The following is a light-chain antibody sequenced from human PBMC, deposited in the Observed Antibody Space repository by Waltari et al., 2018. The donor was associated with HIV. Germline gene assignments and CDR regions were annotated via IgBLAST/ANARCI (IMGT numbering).Light chain of an antibody. CDR3: QSYDSSFWV. CDR1: SGINASNY. J-gene: IGLJ3*02. CDR2: EDN. Sequence: NFMLTQPPSVSEPPGKTVTISCTRSSGINASNYVQWYQQRPGSAPTTVIYEDNQRPSGVPDRFSGSIDSSSNSASLTISGLKTEDEADYYCQSYDSSFWVFGGGTKLTVL. V-gene: IGLV6-57*04.